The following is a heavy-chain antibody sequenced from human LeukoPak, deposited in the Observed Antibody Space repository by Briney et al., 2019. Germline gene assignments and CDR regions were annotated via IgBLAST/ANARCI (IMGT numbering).Heavy chain of an antibody. CDR3: AKVEMSTSPGGIDY. CDR2: IRYDGTNK. J-gene: IGHJ4*02. Sequence: PGGSLRLSCAASGFIFSNFGMHWVRQAPGKGLEWVTFIRYDGTNKYYADSVKGRFTISRDNSKNTLYLHMNSLRLEDTAVYYCAKVEMSTSPGGIDYWGQGTLVTVSS. CDR1: GFIFSNFG. D-gene: IGHD5-24*01. V-gene: IGHV3-30*02.